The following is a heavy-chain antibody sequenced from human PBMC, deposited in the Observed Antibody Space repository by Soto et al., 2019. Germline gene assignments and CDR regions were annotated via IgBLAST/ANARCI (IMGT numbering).Heavy chain of an antibody. CDR1: GLIFSNPE. CDR2: IRGKGDGGAT. Sequence: EVQLVESGGGLVKPGGSLRLSCAASGLIFSNPELTWVRQAPEKGLEWVGRIRGKGDGGATDYAAPVKYRFIILRDDSENMVYLQMHSLKTEHTAVYYCTTSGGGSGWSFWGQGTLVTVSS. V-gene: IGHV3-15*07. J-gene: IGHJ4*02. CDR3: TTSGGGSGWSF. D-gene: IGHD6-19*01.